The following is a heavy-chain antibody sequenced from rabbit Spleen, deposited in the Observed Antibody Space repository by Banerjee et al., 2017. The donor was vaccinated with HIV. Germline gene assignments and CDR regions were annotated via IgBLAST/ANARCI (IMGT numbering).Heavy chain of an antibody. CDR3: ARGSATMTMVITGYYLNL. J-gene: IGHJ4*01. Sequence: QSLEESGGDLVKPGASLTLTCTASGFSFSSSDYMCWVRQAPGKGLEWIGYIDPVFGITYYASWVNGRFSISRENPQNTVSLQMNSLTAADTATYFCARGSATMTMVITGYYLNLWGQGTLVTVS. V-gene: IGHV1S40*01. D-gene: IGHD2-1*01. CDR2: IDPVFGIT. CDR1: GFSFSSSDY.